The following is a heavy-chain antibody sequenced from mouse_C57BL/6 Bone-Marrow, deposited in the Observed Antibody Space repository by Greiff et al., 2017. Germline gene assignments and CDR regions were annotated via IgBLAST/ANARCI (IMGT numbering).Heavy chain of an antibody. CDR3: ARGRRPHY. CDR2: ISSGSSTI. J-gene: IGHJ2*01. CDR1: GFTFSDYG. Sequence: EVKVVESGGGLVKPGGSLTLSCAASGFTFSDYGMHWVRQAPEKGLEWVAYISSGSSTIYYADTVKGRFTMSRDNAKNTLFLQMNSLRAEDTAMYYCARGRRPHYCGQGTTLTVSS. V-gene: IGHV5-17*01.